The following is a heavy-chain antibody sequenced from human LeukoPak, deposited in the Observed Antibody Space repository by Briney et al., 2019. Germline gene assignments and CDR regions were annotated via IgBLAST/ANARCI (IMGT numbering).Heavy chain of an antibody. CDR1: GFTFSSYG. D-gene: IGHD2/OR15-2a*01. CDR3: AKDLKLSPFDY. CDR2: MQYDGSTK. V-gene: IGHV3-30*02. Sequence: GGPLRLSCAASGFTFSSYGMHWVRQAPGKGLEWVAFMQYDGSTKFYADSVKGRFTISRDNSKNMLYLQMNSLRAEDTAVYYCAKDLKLSPFDYWGQGTLVTVSS. J-gene: IGHJ4*02.